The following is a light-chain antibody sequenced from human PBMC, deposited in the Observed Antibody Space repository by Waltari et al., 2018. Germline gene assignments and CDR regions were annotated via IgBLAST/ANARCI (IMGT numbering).Light chain of an antibody. CDR1: SSDVEGYHQ. J-gene: IGLJ3*02. Sequence: QSALTQPRSVSGSPGQSVPLPSPGTSSDVEGYHQFPWYQHQPGKAPKLIIYAVTKRPSGVPDRFSASKSDNTASLTISGLQAEDEADYYCCSYAGSITFWVFGGGTKLTVL. CDR2: AVT. V-gene: IGLV2-11*01. CDR3: CSYAGSITFWV.